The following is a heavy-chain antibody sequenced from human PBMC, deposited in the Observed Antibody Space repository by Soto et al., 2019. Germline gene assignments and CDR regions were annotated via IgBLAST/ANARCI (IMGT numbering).Heavy chain of an antibody. Sequence: VQLVESGGGVVQPGRSLRLSCAASGFTSSDYAMQWVRQAPGKGLEWVAVVSHDGRNTHYADSVKGRFTISRDSSKNTVSLEMTSLRAEDTAVYYCAKGGRQWLVTSDFNYWGQGALVTVSS. CDR3: AKGGRQWLVTSDFNY. CDR1: GFTSSDYA. V-gene: IGHV3-30*18. D-gene: IGHD6-19*01. CDR2: VSHDGRNT. J-gene: IGHJ4*02.